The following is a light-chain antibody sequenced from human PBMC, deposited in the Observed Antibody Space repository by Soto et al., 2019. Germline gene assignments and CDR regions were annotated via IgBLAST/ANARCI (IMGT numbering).Light chain of an antibody. CDR2: RNN. Sequence: QSVLTQPPSASGTPGQRVTISCSGSTSNIGINSVNWYQQLPGTAPKLLIYRNNQRPSGVPDRFSGSKSGTSASLAISGLQSEDEADYYCAAWDDSLNGLDVFGTGTKLTVL. CDR3: AAWDDSLNGLDV. CDR1: TSNIGINS. J-gene: IGLJ1*01. V-gene: IGLV1-44*01.